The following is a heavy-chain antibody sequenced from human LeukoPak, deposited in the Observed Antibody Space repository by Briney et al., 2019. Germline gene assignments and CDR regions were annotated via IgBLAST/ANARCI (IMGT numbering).Heavy chain of an antibody. CDR2: INHSGST. Sequence: SETLSLTCAVYGGSFSGYYWSWIRQPPGKGLEWIGEINHSGSTNYNPSLKSRVTISVDTSKNQFSLKLSSVTAADTAVYYCAREAVTRYCSGGSCSFIDYWGQGTLVTVSS. CDR1: GGSFSGYY. V-gene: IGHV4-34*01. CDR3: AREAVTRYCSGGSCSFIDY. D-gene: IGHD2-15*01. J-gene: IGHJ4*02.